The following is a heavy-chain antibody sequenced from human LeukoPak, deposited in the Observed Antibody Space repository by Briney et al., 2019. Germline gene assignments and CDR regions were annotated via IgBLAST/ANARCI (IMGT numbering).Heavy chain of an antibody. D-gene: IGHD3-22*01. CDR2: INHNGNVN. CDR1: GFTFSSYW. J-gene: IGHJ4*02. Sequence: GGSLRLSCAASGFTFSSYWMNWARQAPGKGLEWVASINHNGNVNYYVDSVKGRFTISRDNAKNSLYLQMSNLRAEDTAVYYCASSSYYYDSSGLTHFDYWGQGTLVTVSS. CDR3: ASSSYYYDSSGLTHFDY. V-gene: IGHV3-7*03.